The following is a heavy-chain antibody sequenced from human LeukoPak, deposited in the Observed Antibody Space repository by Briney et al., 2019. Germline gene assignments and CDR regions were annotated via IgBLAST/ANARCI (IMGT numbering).Heavy chain of an antibody. J-gene: IGHJ4*02. D-gene: IGHD2-2*01. Sequence: GRSLRLSCAASGFTFDDYAMHWVRQAPGKGLEWVSGISWNSGSIGYADSVKGRFTISRDNAKNSLYLQMNSLRAEDTALYYCAKTHRSSTSCPIDYWGQGTLVTVSS. CDR2: ISWNSGSI. CDR3: AKTHRSSTSCPIDY. CDR1: GFTFDDYA. V-gene: IGHV3-9*01.